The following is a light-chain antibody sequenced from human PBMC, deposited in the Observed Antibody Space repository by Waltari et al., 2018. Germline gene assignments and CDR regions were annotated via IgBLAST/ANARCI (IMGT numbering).Light chain of an antibody. V-gene: IGKV3-20*01. CDR3: QKYGTLPAT. CDR2: DAA. J-gene: IGKJ1*01. Sequence: EIVLTQSPGTLSLSPGERATLSCRASQSVSRTLAWYQQKPGQHPRLLIDDAATRATGIPDRFSGSGSGTDFSLTISRLEPEDFAVYYCQKYGTLPATFGQGTKVEIK. CDR1: QSVSRT.